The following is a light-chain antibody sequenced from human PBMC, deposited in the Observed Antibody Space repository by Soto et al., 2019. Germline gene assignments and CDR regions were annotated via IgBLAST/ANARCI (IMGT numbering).Light chain of an antibody. Sequence: DIQMTHSPSSLSASVGDSVTLSFHTSQRVDSYIHWYQHQAGKAPKLLIYAASTLQDGVPSRFSGGGSGTDFSLIITRLQPEDSATYYCQQTYTSVATFGQGTRLEIK. CDR3: QQTYTSVAT. CDR2: AAS. V-gene: IGKV1-39*01. J-gene: IGKJ5*01. CDR1: QRVDSY.